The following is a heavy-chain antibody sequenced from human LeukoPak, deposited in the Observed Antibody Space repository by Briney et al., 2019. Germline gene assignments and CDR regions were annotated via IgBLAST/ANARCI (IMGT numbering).Heavy chain of an antibody. D-gene: IGHD3-22*01. CDR2: IYHSGST. Sequence: SETLSLTCTVSGGSISSYYCSWIRQPPGKGLEWIGYIYHSGSTNYNPSLKSRVTISVDTSKNQFSLKLSSVTAADTAVYYCARHHYDSSGYYYFDYWGQGTLVTVSS. V-gene: IGHV4-59*01. J-gene: IGHJ4*02. CDR3: ARHHYDSSGYYYFDY. CDR1: GGSISSYY.